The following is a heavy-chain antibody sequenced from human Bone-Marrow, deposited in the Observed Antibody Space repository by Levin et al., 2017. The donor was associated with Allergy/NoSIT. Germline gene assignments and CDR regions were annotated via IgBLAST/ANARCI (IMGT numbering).Heavy chain of an antibody. V-gene: IGHV3-23*01. CDR2: ISGSGGST. Sequence: GGFLRLSCAASGFTFSSYAMSWVRQAPGKGLEWVSAISGSGGSTYYADSVKGRFTISRDNSKNTLYLQMNSLRAEDTAVYYCAKDDYGDQGDFYMDVWGKGTTVTVSS. CDR3: AKDDYGDQGDFYMDV. J-gene: IGHJ6*03. D-gene: IGHD4-17*01. CDR1: GFTFSSYA.